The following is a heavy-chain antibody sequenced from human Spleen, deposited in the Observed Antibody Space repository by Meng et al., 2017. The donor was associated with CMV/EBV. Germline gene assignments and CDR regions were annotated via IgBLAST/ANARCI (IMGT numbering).Heavy chain of an antibody. D-gene: IGHD1-26*01. Sequence: KASGYNFTSYGISWVRQAPGQGLEWMGWISAYNGNTNYAQKFQGRVTMTTDTSTSTAYMELRSLRSDDTAVYYCARDDSGTYYRFFDYWGQGTLVTVSS. CDR1: GYNFTSYG. CDR2: ISAYNGNT. J-gene: IGHJ4*02. CDR3: ARDDSGTYYRFFDY. V-gene: IGHV1-18*01.